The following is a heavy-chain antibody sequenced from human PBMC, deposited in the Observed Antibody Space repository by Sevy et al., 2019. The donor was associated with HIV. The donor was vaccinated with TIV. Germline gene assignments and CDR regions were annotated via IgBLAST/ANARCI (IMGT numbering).Heavy chain of an antibody. CDR3: ARDMSAYTRNWNHEDSDDFDI. J-gene: IGHJ3*02. Sequence: GGSLRLSCAASGFTFSDYYMSWIRQAPGKGLEWVSYISSGGSTIYYADSVKGRFAISRGNAKNSLYLQMNSLRAEDTAVYYCARDMSAYTRNWNHEDSDDFDIWGQGTSVTVSS. CDR1: GFTFSDYY. D-gene: IGHD1-1*01. CDR2: ISSGGSTI. V-gene: IGHV3-11*01.